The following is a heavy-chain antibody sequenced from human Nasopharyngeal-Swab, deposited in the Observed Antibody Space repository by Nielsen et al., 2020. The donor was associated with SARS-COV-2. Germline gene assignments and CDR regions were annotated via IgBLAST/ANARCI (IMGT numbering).Heavy chain of an antibody. J-gene: IGHJ4*02. CDR3: ARARYSSGWYVDY. D-gene: IGHD6-19*01. Sequence: ASVKVSCKASGYTFTGYYMHWARQAPGQGLEWMGRINPNSGGTNYAQKFQGRVTMTRDTSISTAYMELSRLRSDDTAVYYCARARYSSGWYVDYWGQGTLVTVSS. CDR1: GYTFTGYY. V-gene: IGHV1-2*06. CDR2: INPNSGGT.